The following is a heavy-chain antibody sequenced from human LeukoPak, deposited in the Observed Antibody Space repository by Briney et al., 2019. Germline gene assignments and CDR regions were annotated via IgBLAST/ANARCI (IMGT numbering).Heavy chain of an antibody. CDR3: ARELQQQLVFGWFDP. CDR1: GYTFTGYY. J-gene: IGHJ5*02. V-gene: IGHV1-2*02. CDR2: INPNSGGT. D-gene: IGHD6-13*01. Sequence: ASVKGSCKASGYTFTGYYMHCVRQAPGQGREWMGWINPNSGGTNYAQKFQGRVTMTRDTSISTAYMELSRLRSDDTAVYYCARELQQQLVFGWFDPWGQGTLVTVSS.